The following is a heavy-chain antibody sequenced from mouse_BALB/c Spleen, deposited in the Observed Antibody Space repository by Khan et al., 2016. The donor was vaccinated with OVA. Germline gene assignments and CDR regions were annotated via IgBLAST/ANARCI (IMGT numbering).Heavy chain of an antibody. CDR3: ARREYLMTWFAY. CDR1: GFSLTNFG. Sequence: QVQLQQPGPGLVQPSQSLSITCTVSGFSLTNFGVHWVRQSPGKGLEWLGVIWSGGSTDYNAAFKSRLSISKDNSKSQVFFKMNSLQANDTATYYCARREYLMTWFAYWGQGTLVTVSA. J-gene: IGHJ3*01. CDR2: IWSGGST. V-gene: IGHV2-2*02.